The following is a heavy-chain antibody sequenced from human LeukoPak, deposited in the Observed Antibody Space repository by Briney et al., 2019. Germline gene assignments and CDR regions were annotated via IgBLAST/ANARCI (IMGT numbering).Heavy chain of an antibody. CDR3: ASTPTYSSSWYYFDY. Sequence: GGSLRLSCAASGFTFSSYAMSWVRQAPGKGLEWVSAISGSGGSTYYADSVKGRFTISRDNSKNTLYLQMNSLKAEDTAVYYCASTPTYSSSWYYFDYWGQGTLVTASS. V-gene: IGHV3-23*01. CDR2: ISGSGGST. J-gene: IGHJ4*02. CDR1: GFTFSSYA. D-gene: IGHD6-13*01.